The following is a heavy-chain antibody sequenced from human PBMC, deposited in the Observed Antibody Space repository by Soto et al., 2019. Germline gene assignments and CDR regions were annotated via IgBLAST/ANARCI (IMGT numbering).Heavy chain of an antibody. Sequence: QVQMVQSGAEVKKPGASVKVSCKASGYSFTNYGIVWVRQAPGQGLEWMGWISAYNGNTKYAQKFQGRVTMTTDTSTSTGYMELRRLRSDDPAVYYCAGTGGVPAAIEAWFDPWGQGTLVTVSS. V-gene: IGHV1-18*01. CDR3: AGTGGVPAAIEAWFDP. D-gene: IGHD2-2*01. J-gene: IGHJ5*02. CDR1: GYSFTNYG. CDR2: ISAYNGNT.